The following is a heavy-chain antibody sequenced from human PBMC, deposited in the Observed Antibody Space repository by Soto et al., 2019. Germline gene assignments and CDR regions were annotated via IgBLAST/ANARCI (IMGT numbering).Heavy chain of an antibody. CDR2: IIPIFCTA. D-gene: IGHD3-16*01. CDR3: SRGPPFSAYSFDY. J-gene: IGHJ4*02. V-gene: IGHV1-69*01. CDR1: GGTFSSYA. Sequence: QGQLVQSGAEVKKPRSSVKVSCKASGGTFSSYAISWVRQAPGQGLEWMGGIIPIFCTANYAQKFQGRVTITADEATSTGYMELSSLRSEDTAVYYGSRGPPFSAYSFDYWGQGPLVTVSS.